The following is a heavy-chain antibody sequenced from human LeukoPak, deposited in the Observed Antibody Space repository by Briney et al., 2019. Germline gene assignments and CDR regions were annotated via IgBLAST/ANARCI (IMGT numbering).Heavy chain of an antibody. Sequence: ASVKVSCKVSVYTLTELSMHWVRQAPGKGLEWMGGFDPEDGETIYAQKFQGRVTMTEDTSTDTAYMELSSLRSEDTAVYYCATDDRYCSSTSCYNYWGQGTLVTVSS. J-gene: IGHJ4*02. D-gene: IGHD2-2*02. V-gene: IGHV1-24*01. CDR2: FDPEDGET. CDR1: VYTLTELS. CDR3: ATDDRYCSSTSCYNY.